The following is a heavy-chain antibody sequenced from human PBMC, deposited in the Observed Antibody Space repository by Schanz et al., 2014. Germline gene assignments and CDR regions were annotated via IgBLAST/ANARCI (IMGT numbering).Heavy chain of an antibody. V-gene: IGHV3-13*01. CDR3: AKQIHYDILTVTRN. CDR1: GFTLSNSD. CDR2: IGYLGDT. J-gene: IGHJ4*02. Sequence: DVQLLESGGGLVQPGGSLRLSCAASGFTLSNSDMHWVRQGTGKGLEWVSTIGYLGDTYYPDSVKGRFTISRDNSENTLYLQMNSLRAEDTAVYYCAKQIHYDILTVTRNWGQGTLVTVSS. D-gene: IGHD3-9*01.